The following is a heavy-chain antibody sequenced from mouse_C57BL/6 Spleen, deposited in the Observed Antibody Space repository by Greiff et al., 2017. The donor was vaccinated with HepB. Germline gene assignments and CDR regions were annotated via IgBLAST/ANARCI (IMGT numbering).Heavy chain of an antibody. Sequence: VQLQQSGAELVKPGASVKISCKASGYAFSSYWMNWVKQRPGMGLEWIGQIYPGDGDTNYNGKFKGKATLTADKSSSTAYMQLSSLTSEDSAVYFCAREGGSTVVALYYFDYWGQGTTLTVSS. CDR3: AREGGSTVVALYYFDY. J-gene: IGHJ2*01. V-gene: IGHV1-80*01. D-gene: IGHD1-1*01. CDR2: IYPGDGDT. CDR1: GYAFSSYW.